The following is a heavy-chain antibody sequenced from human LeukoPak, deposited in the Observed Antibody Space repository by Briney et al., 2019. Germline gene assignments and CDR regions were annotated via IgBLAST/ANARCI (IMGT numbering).Heavy chain of an antibody. CDR2: ISDRGGST. Sequence: GGSLRLSCAASGFTFINYAMSWVRQAPGKGLEWVSGISDRGGSTYYAESVKGRFTISRDNSKNTLYLQINILRAEDTAVYYCAKGHVGTGSLWYFDPWGQGTLVTVSS. D-gene: IGHD2-15*01. V-gene: IGHV3-23*01. CDR1: GFTFINYA. CDR3: AKGHVGTGSLWYFDP. J-gene: IGHJ4*02.